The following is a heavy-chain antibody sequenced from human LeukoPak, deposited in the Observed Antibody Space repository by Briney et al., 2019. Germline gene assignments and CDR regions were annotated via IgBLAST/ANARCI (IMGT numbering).Heavy chain of an antibody. Sequence: SETLSLTCTVSGGSISSYYWSWIRQPPGKGLEWIGSIYHSGSTYYNPSLKSRVTISVDTSKNQFSLKLSSVTAADTAVYYCARDAPGWELLPGGYWGQGTLVTVSS. D-gene: IGHD1-26*01. J-gene: IGHJ4*02. CDR3: ARDAPGWELLPGGY. CDR2: IYHSGST. V-gene: IGHV4-38-2*02. CDR1: GGSISSYY.